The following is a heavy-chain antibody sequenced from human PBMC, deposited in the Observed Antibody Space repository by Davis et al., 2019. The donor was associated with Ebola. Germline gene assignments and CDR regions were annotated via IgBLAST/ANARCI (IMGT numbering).Heavy chain of an antibody. CDR1: GYSFTDDG. Sequence: ASVKVSCKASGYSFTDDGISWVRQAPGQGLEWMGWISTYNGNTNYAQKVQGRITMTTDTSTSTAYMELRSLRSEDTAVYYCARARRAGKLEEWRYFDPWGQGTLVTVSS. J-gene: IGHJ5*02. CDR3: ARARRAGKLEEWRYFDP. D-gene: IGHD1-1*01. CDR2: ISTYNGNT. V-gene: IGHV1-18*01.